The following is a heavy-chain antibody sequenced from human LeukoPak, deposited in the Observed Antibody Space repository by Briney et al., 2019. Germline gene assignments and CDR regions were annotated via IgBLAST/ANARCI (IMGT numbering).Heavy chain of an antibody. Sequence: PSETLSLTCTVSGGSISSGGYSWSWIRQHPGKGLEWIGYIYYSGSTYYNPSLKSRVTISVDTSKNQFSLKLSSVTAADTAVYYCARGRLNRGPDYWGQGTLVTVSS. D-gene: IGHD2/OR15-2a*01. CDR1: GGSISSGGYS. CDR3: ARGRLNRGPDY. J-gene: IGHJ4*02. V-gene: IGHV4-31*03. CDR2: IYYSGST.